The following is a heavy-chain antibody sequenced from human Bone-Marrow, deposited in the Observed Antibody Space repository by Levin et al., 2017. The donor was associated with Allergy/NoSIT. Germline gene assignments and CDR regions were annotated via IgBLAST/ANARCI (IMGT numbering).Heavy chain of an antibody. CDR2: IKQDGSEK. J-gene: IGHJ3*02. CDR3: ARVGDWQQDAFDI. V-gene: IGHV3-7*01. Sequence: GGSLRLSCAASGFTFSSYWMSWVRQAPGKGLEWVANIKQDGSEKYYVDSVKGRFTISRDNAKNSLYLQMNSLRAEDTAVYYCARVGDWQQDAFDIWGQGTMVTVSS. CDR1: GFTFSSYW. D-gene: IGHD3-16*01.